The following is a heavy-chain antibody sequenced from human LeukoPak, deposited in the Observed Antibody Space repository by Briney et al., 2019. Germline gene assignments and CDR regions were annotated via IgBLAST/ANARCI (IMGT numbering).Heavy chain of an antibody. CDR3: ARYIVPYYYGSGSFDP. D-gene: IGHD3-10*01. J-gene: IGHJ5*02. Sequence: PSETLSLTCAVSGGSITSTNYYWGWIRQPPGKGLEWIGSIYYSGSTNYNPSLNSRVTISVDTSKNQFSLKLSSVTAADTAVYYCARYIVPYYYGSGSFDPWGQGTLVTVSS. V-gene: IGHV4-39*07. CDR1: GGSITSTNYY. CDR2: IYYSGST.